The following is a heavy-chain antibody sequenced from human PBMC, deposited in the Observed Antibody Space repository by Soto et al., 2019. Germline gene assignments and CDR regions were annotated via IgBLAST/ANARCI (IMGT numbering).Heavy chain of an antibody. CDR1: GFTFSSYS. Sequence: GGSLRLSCAASGFTFSSYSMNWVRQAPGKGLEWVSYISSSSTIYYADSVKGRFTISRDNAKNSLYLQMNSLRDEDTAVYYCAKENTFADYWGQGTLVTVSS. CDR3: AKENTFADY. CDR2: ISSSSTI. J-gene: IGHJ4*02. D-gene: IGHD2-2*02. V-gene: IGHV3-48*02.